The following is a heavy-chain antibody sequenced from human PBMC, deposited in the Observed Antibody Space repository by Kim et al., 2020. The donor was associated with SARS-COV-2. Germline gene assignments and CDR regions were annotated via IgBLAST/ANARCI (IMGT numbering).Heavy chain of an antibody. CDR1: GFTFNNYA. Sequence: GGSLRLSCAASGFTFNNYAMNWFRQAPEKGLEWVSGISGGGTSTYYADSVKGRFTISRDNSMMYLQMNSLRADDTARYYCARVGSGAVVGKDYFHSWGQGTLVTVSS. J-gene: IGHJ4*02. CDR3: ARVGSGAVVGKDYFHS. D-gene: IGHD2-15*01. V-gene: IGHV3-23*01. CDR2: ISGGGTST.